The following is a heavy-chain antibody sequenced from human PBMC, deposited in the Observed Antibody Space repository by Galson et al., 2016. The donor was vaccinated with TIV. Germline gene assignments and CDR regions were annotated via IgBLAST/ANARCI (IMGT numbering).Heavy chain of an antibody. CDR3: AKDRNTAMDTYYWYYGMDV. CDR1: GGSFSSYV. Sequence: SAKVSCKASGGSFSSYVISWVRQAPGQGLEWMGGIIPLFSTANYAQKFQGRVTITADESTSTAYMELSSLRSEDTAIYYCAKDRNTAMDTYYWYYGMDVWGQGTTVTVSS. D-gene: IGHD5-18*01. J-gene: IGHJ6*02. CDR2: IIPLFSTA. V-gene: IGHV1-69*13.